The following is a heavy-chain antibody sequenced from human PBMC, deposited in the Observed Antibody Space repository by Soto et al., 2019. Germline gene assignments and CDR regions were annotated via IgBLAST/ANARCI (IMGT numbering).Heavy chain of an antibody. V-gene: IGHV4-4*02. CDR3: ARDLGRQLRVVVMPIQYYFDY. J-gene: IGHJ4*02. CDR1: GDSISSSKW. D-gene: IGHD3-22*01. CDR2: INHSEST. Sequence: SETLSLTCAVSGDSISSSKWWSWVRQPPGKGLERIGEINHSESTNYNPTLKRRVIISVDKSKKQFTLKLSSVSDADTAVYYCARDLGRQLRVVVMPIQYYFDYWGQGTLVT.